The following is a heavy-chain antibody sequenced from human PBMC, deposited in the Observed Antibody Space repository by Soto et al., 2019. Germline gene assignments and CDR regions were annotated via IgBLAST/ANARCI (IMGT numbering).Heavy chain of an antibody. CDR3: ARDLPHSRLHGLDV. D-gene: IGHD2-15*01. CDR1: RFSFSYYE. J-gene: IGHJ6*02. CDR2: INSGGSVA. V-gene: IGHV3-48*03. Sequence: GGSLSLSCSASRFSFSYYEMIWVRQALGKGLEWVSYINSGGSVAYYADSAKGRFTISRVNAKNTLYLQMNGLRSEDTAVYYCARDLPHSRLHGLDVWGQGTKVTVSS.